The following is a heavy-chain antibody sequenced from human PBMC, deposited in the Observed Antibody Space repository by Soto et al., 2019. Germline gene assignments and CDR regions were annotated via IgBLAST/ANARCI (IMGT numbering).Heavy chain of an antibody. CDR3: ARDSPDYGDYTG. J-gene: IGHJ4*02. D-gene: IGHD4-17*01. Sequence: AVKVSCKASGGTFSSYAISWVRQAPGQGLEWMGGIIPIFGTANYAQKFQGRVTITADESTSTAYMELSSLRSEDTAVYYCARDSPDYGDYTGWGQGTLVTVSS. V-gene: IGHV1-69*13. CDR2: IIPIFGTA. CDR1: GGTFSSYA.